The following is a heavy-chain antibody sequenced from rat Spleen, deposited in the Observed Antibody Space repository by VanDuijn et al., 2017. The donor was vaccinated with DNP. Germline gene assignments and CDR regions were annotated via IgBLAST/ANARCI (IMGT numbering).Heavy chain of an antibody. D-gene: IGHD4-3*01. Sequence: EVQLVESGGGLVQPGRSLKLSCAASGFTFSAYYLAWVRQAPAKGLEWVAYIGSAAYAPYYGDSVKGRVTISREKAKSTLDLQMNRLRSEDMATEDCVRGNSGHGDYGGQGGMVTGAS. CDR1: GFTFSAYY. J-gene: IGHJ2*01. CDR3: VRGNSGHGDY. CDR2: IGSAAYAP. V-gene: IGHV5-22*01.